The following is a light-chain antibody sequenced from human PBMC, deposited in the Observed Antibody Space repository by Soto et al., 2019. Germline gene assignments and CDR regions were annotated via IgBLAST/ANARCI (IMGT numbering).Light chain of an antibody. Sequence: DIQMTQSPSTLSASVGDRFTITCRASQSISSWLAWYQQKPGKAPKLLIYDASNLETGVPSRFSASGSGTDFTLTISSLQREDFATYYCQESYTVPITFGQGTQREIK. CDR1: QSISSW. CDR2: DAS. CDR3: QESYTVPIT. J-gene: IGKJ5*01. V-gene: IGKV1-5*01.